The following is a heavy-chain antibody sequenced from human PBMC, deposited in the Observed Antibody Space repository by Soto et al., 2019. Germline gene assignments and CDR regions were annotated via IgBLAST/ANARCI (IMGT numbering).Heavy chain of an antibody. J-gene: IGHJ4*02. D-gene: IGHD2-15*01. CDR2: IYYSGST. Sequence: PSETLSLTCTVSGGSISSYYWSWIRQPPGKGLEWIGYIYYSGSTNYNPSLKSRVTISVDTSKNQFSLKLSSVTAADTAVYFCARSREGGGSKNDYWGQGTLVTVSS. CDR3: ARSREGGGSKNDY. CDR1: GGSISSYY. V-gene: IGHV4-59*01.